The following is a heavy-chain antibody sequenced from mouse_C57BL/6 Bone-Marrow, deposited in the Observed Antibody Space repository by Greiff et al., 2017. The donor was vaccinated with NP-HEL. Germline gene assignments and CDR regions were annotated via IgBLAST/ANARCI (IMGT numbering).Heavy chain of an antibody. CDR3: ERPPDY. Sequence: EVNVVESGGDLVKPGGSLKLSCAASGFTFSSYGMSWVRQTPDKRLEWVATISSGGSYTYYPDSVKGRFTISRDNAKNTLYLQMSSLKSEDTAMYYCERPPDYWGQGTTLTVSS. V-gene: IGHV5-6*01. CDR2: ISSGGSYT. CDR1: GFTFSSYG. J-gene: IGHJ2*01.